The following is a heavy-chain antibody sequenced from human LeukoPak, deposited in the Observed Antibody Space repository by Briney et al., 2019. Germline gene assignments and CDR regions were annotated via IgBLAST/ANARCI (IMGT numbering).Heavy chain of an antibody. CDR1: GGSISSYY. CDR3: ARGVRWLQLSYFDY. CDR2: IRYTGST. J-gene: IGHJ4*02. Sequence: SETLSLTCTVSGGSISSYYWSWIRQPPGKGLEWIGYIRYTGSTNYNPSLKSRVTISVDTSKNQFSLKLSSVTAADTAVYYCARGVRWLQLSYFDYWGQGTLVTVSS. V-gene: IGHV4-59*12. D-gene: IGHD5-24*01.